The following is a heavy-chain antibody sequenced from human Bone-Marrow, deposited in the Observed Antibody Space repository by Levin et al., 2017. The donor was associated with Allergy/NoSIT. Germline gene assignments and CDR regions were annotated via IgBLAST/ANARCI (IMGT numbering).Heavy chain of an antibody. J-gene: IGHJ3*02. Sequence: ASVKVSCKASEDTFRSYALNWVRQAPGQGLEWMGGITPIFGIPNYAQKFQGRATITADESTSTAHMELSSLRSADTAVYYCAREAGNLGALDIWGQGTMVTVSS. D-gene: IGHD6-13*01. CDR3: AREAGNLGALDI. CDR1: EDTFRSYA. V-gene: IGHV1-69*13. CDR2: ITPIFGIP.